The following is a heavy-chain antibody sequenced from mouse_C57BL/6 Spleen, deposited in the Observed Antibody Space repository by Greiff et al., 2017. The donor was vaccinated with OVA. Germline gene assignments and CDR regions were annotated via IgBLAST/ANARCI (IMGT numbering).Heavy chain of an antibody. J-gene: IGHJ2*01. D-gene: IGHD2-3*01. CDR2: INYDGSST. CDR3: ARLYDGYYGFDY. V-gene: IGHV5-16*01. Sequence: EVQVVESEGGLVQPGSSMKLSCTASGFTFSDYYMAWVRQVPEKGLEWVANINYDGSSTYYLDSLKSRFIISRDNAKNILYLQMSSLKSEDTATYYCARLYDGYYGFDYWGQGTTLTVSS. CDR1: GFTFSDYY.